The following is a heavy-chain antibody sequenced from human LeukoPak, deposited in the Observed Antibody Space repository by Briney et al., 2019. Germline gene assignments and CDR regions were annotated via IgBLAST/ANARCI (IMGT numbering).Heavy chain of an antibody. V-gene: IGHV4-34*01. CDR1: GGSINNGDYI. CDR2: INHSGST. Sequence: PSETLSLTCAVSGGSINNGDYIWTWIRQPPGKGLEWIGEINHSGSTNYNPSLKSRVTISVDTSKNQFSLKLSSVTAADTAVYYCASAGYGDYATQTGWNWFDPWGQGTLVTVSS. J-gene: IGHJ5*02. D-gene: IGHD4-17*01. CDR3: ASAGYGDYATQTGWNWFDP.